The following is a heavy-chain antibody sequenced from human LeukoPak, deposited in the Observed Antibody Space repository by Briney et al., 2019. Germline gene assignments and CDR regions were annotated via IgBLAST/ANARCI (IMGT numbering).Heavy chain of an antibody. CDR1: GLTFSSYE. V-gene: IGHV3-48*03. CDR2: ISSSGSTI. J-gene: IGHJ6*02. Sequence: GGSLRLSCAASGLTFSSYEMNWVRQAPGKGLEWVSYISSSGSTIYYADSVKGRFTISRDNAKNSLYLQMNSLRAEDTAVYYCAREAAYYYGSGSTPGTGMDVWGQGTTVTVSS. CDR3: AREAAYYYGSGSTPGTGMDV. D-gene: IGHD3-10*01.